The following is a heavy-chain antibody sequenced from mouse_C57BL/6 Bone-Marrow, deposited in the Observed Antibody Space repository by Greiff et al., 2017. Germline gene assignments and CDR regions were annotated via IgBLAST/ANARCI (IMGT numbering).Heavy chain of an antibody. D-gene: IGHD1-1*01. CDR1: GFTFSDYG. V-gene: IGHV5-17*01. CDR2: ISSGSSTI. J-gene: IGHJ3*01. CDR3: ATYGGFAY. Sequence: EVKVEESGGGLVKPGGSLKLSCAASGFTFSDYGMHWVRQAPEKGLEWVAYISSGSSTIYYADTVKGRFTISRDNAKNTLFLQMTSLRSEDTAMYYCATYGGFAYWGQGTLVTVSA.